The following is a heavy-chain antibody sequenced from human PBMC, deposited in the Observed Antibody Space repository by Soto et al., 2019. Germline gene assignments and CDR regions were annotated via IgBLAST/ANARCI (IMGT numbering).Heavy chain of an antibody. CDR3: AMGNSGYDFVDY. CDR2: ISWDGGST. Sequence: GGSLRLSCAASGFTFDDYAMHWVRQAPGKGLEWVSLISWDGGSTYYADSVKGRFTISRDNSKNSLYLQMNSLRAEDTALYCCAMGNSGYDFVDYWGQGTLVTVSS. D-gene: IGHD5-12*01. J-gene: IGHJ4*02. CDR1: GFTFDDYA. V-gene: IGHV3-43D*03.